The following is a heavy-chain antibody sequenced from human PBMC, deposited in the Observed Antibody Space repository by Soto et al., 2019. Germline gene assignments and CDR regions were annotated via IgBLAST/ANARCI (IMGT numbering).Heavy chain of an antibody. CDR2: IGTAGDT. Sequence: GGSLRLSCAASGFTFSSYDMHWVRQATGKGLEWVSAIGTAGDTYYPGSVKGRFTISRENAKNSLYLQMNSLRAEDTAVYYCARGGKAMPGYYYYGMDVWGQGTTVTAP. D-gene: IGHD2-2*01. V-gene: IGHV3-13*01. J-gene: IGHJ6*02. CDR1: GFTFSSYD. CDR3: ARGGKAMPGYYYYGMDV.